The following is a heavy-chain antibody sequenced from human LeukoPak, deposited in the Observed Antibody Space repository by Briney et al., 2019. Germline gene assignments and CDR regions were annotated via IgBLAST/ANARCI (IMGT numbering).Heavy chain of an antibody. CDR1: GGTFSTYA. J-gene: IGHJ4*02. CDR3: ARTRSSSSSWYGQFDY. D-gene: IGHD6-13*01. CDR2: IIPIFGTA. V-gene: IGHV1-69*06. Sequence: ASVKVSCKASGGTFSTYAISWVRQAPGQGLEWMGGIIPIFGTANYAQKFQGRVTIIADKSTSTAYMELSSLRSEDTAVYYCARTRSSSSSWYGQFDYWGQGTLVTVSS.